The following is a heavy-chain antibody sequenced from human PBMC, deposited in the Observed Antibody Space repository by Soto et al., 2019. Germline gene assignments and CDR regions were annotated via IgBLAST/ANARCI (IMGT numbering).Heavy chain of an antibody. CDR3: ARLNTYYYYYMDV. J-gene: IGHJ6*03. CDR2: IYYSGST. V-gene: IGHV4-59*08. CDR1: GGRISSYY. Sequence: SETLSLTCTVSGGRISSYYWSWIRQPPGKGLEWIGYIYYSGSTNYNPSLKSRVTISVDTSKNQFSLKLSSVTAADTAVYYCARLNTYYYYYMDVWGKGTTVTVSS.